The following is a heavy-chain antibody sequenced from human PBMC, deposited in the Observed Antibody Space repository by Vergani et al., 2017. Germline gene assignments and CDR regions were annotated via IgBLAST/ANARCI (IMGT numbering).Heavy chain of an antibody. CDR2: IYYSGST. CDR3: ARDSHYYYYMDV. V-gene: IGHV4-59*01. CDR1: GGSISSYY. J-gene: IGHJ6*03. Sequence: QVQLQESGPGLVKPSETLSLTCTVSGGSISSYYWSWIRQPPGKGLEWIGYIYYSGSTNYNPSLKSRVTISVDTSKNQFSLKLSSVTAEDTAVYYCARDSHYYYYMDVWGKGTTVTVSS.